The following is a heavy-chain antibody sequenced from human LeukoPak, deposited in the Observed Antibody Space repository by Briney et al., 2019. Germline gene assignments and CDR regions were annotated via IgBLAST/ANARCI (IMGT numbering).Heavy chain of an antibody. V-gene: IGHV3-48*03. CDR3: ARIYDY. CDR1: KFMFSAYN. CDR2: ISSSGSSI. D-gene: IGHD3-3*01. J-gene: IGHJ4*02. Sequence: GGSLKLSCAASKFMFSAYNMNWVRQAPGKGLEWVSYISSSGSSIYYADSVKGRFSISRDNAENSLFLQMNSLRAEDTAVYYCARIYDYWGQGTLVTVSS.